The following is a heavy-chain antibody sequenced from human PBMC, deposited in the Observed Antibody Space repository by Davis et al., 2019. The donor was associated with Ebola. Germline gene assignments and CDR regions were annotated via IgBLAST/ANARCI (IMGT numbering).Heavy chain of an antibody. CDR3: ARPYNVLQPIPIDAWFDP. Sequence: PGGSLRLSCAASGFTFSSYSMNWVRQAPGKGLEWVSYISSSSSTIYYADSVKGRFAISRDNAKNTLYLQMNSLRAEDTAVYYCARPYNVLQPIPIDAWFDPWGRGTQVIVSS. CDR1: GFTFSSYS. CDR2: ISSSSSTI. V-gene: IGHV3-48*04. J-gene: IGHJ5*02. D-gene: IGHD1-1*01.